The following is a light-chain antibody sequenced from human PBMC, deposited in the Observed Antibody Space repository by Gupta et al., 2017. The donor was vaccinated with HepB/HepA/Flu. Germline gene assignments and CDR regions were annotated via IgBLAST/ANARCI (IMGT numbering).Light chain of an antibody. J-gene: IGLJ3*02. CDR3: QSYDRSLNTWV. CDR2: YNN. CDR1: SSNIGAGYD. Sequence: QSVLTQPPSVSGAPGQRVPISCSGSSSNIGAGYDVHWYQQLPGIAPKLLIYYNNNRPSGVPGRFSGSKSGTSASLAITGLQADDEADYYCQSYDRSLNTWVFGGGTKLTVL. V-gene: IGLV1-40*01.